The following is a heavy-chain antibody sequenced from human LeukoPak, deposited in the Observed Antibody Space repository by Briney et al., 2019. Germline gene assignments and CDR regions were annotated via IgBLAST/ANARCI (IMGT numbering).Heavy chain of an antibody. D-gene: IGHD3-10*01. CDR1: GGSISSGDYY. CDR3: ARDDTYGSGSSNGVY. CDR2: IYYSGST. V-gene: IGHV4-30-4*01. J-gene: IGHJ4*02. Sequence: SQTLSLTCTVSGGSISSGDYYWSWIRQPPGKGLEWIGYIYYSGSTYYNPSLKSRVTISVDTSKNQFSLKLSSVTAADTAVYYCARDDTYGSGSSNGVYWGQGTLVTVSS.